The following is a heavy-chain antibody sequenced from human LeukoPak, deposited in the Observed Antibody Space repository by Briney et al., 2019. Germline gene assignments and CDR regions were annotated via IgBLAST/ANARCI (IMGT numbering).Heavy chain of an antibody. CDR3: ARPGTYGNDFDY. D-gene: IGHD3-10*01. CDR1: GGSISSYY. Sequence: SETLSLTCTVSGGSISSYYWSWIRQPPGKGLEWIGYIYYSGSTNYNPSLKSRVTISVDTSKNQFSLKLSSVTAADTAVYYCARPGTYGNDFDYWGQGTLVTVSS. J-gene: IGHJ4*02. V-gene: IGHV4-59*08. CDR2: IYYSGST.